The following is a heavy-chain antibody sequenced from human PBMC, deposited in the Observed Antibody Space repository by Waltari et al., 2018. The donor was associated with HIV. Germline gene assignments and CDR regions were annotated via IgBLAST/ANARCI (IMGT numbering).Heavy chain of an antibody. Sequence: QVQLVESGGGVVQPGRSRRLSCAGSGCTFSSYAMHWVRQAPGKGLEWVAVISYDGSNKYYADSVKGRFTISRDNSKNTLYLQMNSLRAEDTAVYYCARGWYYYDSSGSIDYWGQGTLVTVSS. CDR2: ISYDGSNK. J-gene: IGHJ4*02. V-gene: IGHV3-30*04. CDR3: ARGWYYYDSSGSIDY. CDR1: GCTFSSYA. D-gene: IGHD3-22*01.